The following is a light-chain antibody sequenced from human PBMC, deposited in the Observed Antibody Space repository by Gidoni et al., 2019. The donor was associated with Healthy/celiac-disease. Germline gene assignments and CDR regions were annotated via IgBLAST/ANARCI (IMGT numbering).Light chain of an antibody. CDR1: ALPKQY. Sequence: SYELTQPPSVSVSPGQTARITCSGDALPKQYAYWYQQKPGQAPVLVIYKDSERPSGIPERFSGSSSETTVTLTISGVQAEDEADYYCQSADSSGTLVVFGGGTKLTVL. V-gene: IGLV3-25*03. CDR2: KDS. J-gene: IGLJ2*01. CDR3: QSADSSGTLVV.